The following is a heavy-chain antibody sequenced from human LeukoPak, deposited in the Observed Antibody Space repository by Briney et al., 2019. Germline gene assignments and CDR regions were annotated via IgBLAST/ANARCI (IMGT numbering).Heavy chain of an antibody. CDR1: GFTFSSYS. J-gene: IGHJ4*02. D-gene: IGHD6-13*01. CDR3: AGGYSSSWSASFDY. Sequence: GGSLRLSCAASGFTFSSYSMNWVRQAPGKGLEWVSYISTSGSTIYYADSVKGRFTISRDNAKNSLYLQMNSLRAEDTAVYYCAGGYSSSWSASFDYWGQGTLVTVSS. V-gene: IGHV3-48*04. CDR2: ISTSGSTI.